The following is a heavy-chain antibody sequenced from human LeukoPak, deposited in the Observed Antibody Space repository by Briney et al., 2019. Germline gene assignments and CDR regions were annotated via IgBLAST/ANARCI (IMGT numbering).Heavy chain of an antibody. CDR2: IKQDGSDK. CDR1: GLSFSSYW. Sequence: GGSLRLSCAGSGLSFSSYWMSWVRQAPGKGLEWVANIKQDGSDKYYVDSVKGRFTISRDNAKISLYLQMNSLRAEDTAMYYCARLIGTANFDYWGQGTLVTVSS. J-gene: IGHJ4*02. V-gene: IGHV3-7*01. CDR3: ARLIGTANFDY. D-gene: IGHD1-7*01.